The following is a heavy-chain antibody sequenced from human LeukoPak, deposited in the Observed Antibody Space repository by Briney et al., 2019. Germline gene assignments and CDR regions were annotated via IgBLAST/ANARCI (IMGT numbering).Heavy chain of an antibody. CDR3: ARYYYDSSGYYYFDY. CDR2: IKQDGSDK. J-gene: IGHJ4*02. CDR1: GFTFSHYW. D-gene: IGHD3-22*01. Sequence: GGSLRLSCAASGFTFSHYWMSWVRQAPGDGLEWVANIKQDGSDKYYVDSVKGRFTISRDNAKNSLYLQMNSLRAEDTAVYYCARYYYDSSGYYYFDYWGQGTLVTVSS. V-gene: IGHV3-7*01.